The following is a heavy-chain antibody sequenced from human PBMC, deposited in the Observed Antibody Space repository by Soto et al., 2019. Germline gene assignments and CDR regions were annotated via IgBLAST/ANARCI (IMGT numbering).Heavy chain of an antibody. CDR2: IKSKTDGGTT. Sequence: EVQLVESGGGLVKPGGSLRLSCAASGFTFSNAWMSWVRQAPGKGLEWVGRIKSKTDGGTTDYAAPVKGRFTISRDDSKNTLYLQMNRLKTEDTAVYYCSTDPIRYCSGGSCYRPFDYWGQGTLVTVSS. CDR3: STDPIRYCSGGSCYRPFDY. V-gene: IGHV3-15*01. J-gene: IGHJ4*02. D-gene: IGHD2-15*01. CDR1: GFTFSNAW.